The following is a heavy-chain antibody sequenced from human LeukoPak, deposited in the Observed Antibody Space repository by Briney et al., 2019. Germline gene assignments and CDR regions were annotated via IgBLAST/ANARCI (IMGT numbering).Heavy chain of an antibody. J-gene: IGHJ4*02. CDR3: ARERGRGRDSPWFDY. CDR1: GLIVSGDF. CDR2: IYSGGST. Sequence: GGSLRLSCAASGLIVSGDFMSWVRQAPGKGLEWVSVIYSGGSTYYADSVKGRFTISRDNSKNTLDLQMTGLRAEDTAVYYCARERGRGRDSPWFDYWGQGTLVTVSS. V-gene: IGHV3-53*01. D-gene: IGHD1-26*01.